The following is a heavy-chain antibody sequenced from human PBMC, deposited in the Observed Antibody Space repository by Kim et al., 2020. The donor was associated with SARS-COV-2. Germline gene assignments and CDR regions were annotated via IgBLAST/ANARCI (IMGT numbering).Heavy chain of an antibody. CDR3: ARDRGPVSTGIAAAGPNWFDP. Sequence: GGSLRLSCAASGFTFSSYSMNWVRQAPGKGLEWVSYISSSSSTIYYADSVKGRFTISRDNAKNSLYLQMNSLRDEDTAVYYCARDRGPVSTGIAAAGPNWFDPWGQGTLVTVSS. D-gene: IGHD6-13*01. CDR2: ISSSSSTI. V-gene: IGHV3-48*02. CDR1: GFTFSSYS. J-gene: IGHJ5*02.